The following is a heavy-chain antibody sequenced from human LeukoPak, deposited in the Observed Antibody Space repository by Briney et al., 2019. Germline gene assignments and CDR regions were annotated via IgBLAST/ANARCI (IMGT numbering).Heavy chain of an antibody. V-gene: IGHV4-39*01. Sequence: PSETLSLTCTVSGGSISGSSYFWGWIRQPPGKGLEWIGSIYYSGSTYYNPSLKSRVTISVDTSKNQFSLKLSSVTAADTAVYYCARAAYYDSSGSDAFDIWGQGTMVTVSS. CDR2: IYYSGST. J-gene: IGHJ3*02. D-gene: IGHD3-22*01. CDR3: ARAAYYDSSGSDAFDI. CDR1: GGSISGSSYF.